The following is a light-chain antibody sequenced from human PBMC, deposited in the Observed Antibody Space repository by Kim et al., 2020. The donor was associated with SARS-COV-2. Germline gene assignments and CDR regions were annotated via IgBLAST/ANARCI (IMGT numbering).Light chain of an antibody. J-gene: IGKJ1*01. V-gene: IGKV3-20*01. CDR2: GAS. CDR1: QSVDGTY. Sequence: EIVLTQSPGTLSLFPGDRATLSCRASQSVDGTYLAWYQQRPGQAPRLLIYGASSRATGIPDRFSGRGSGTDFTLTISRLEPEDFAVYYCQQLDNSVWTFGQGTKVDIK. CDR3: QQLDNSVWT.